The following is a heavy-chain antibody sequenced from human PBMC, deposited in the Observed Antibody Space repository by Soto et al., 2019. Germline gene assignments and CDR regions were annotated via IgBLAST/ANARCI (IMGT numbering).Heavy chain of an antibody. D-gene: IGHD3-16*02. J-gene: IGHJ4*02. CDR3: AYDYIWGSYRT. CDR2: IYYSGST. CDR1: GGSISSYY. Sequence: SETLSLTCTVSGGSISSYYWSWIRQPPGKGLEWIGYIYYSGSTNYNPSLKSRVTISVDTSKNQFSLKLSSVTAADTAVYYCAYDYIWGSYRTWGQGTLVTVSS. V-gene: IGHV4-59*08.